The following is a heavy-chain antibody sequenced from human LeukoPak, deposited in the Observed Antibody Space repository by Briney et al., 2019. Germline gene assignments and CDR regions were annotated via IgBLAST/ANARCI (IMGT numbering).Heavy chain of an antibody. V-gene: IGHV3-30*18. CDR1: GFTFNKYG. CDR3: AKDSEIAAAGSYWYFDL. CDR2: RSDDGSAQ. D-gene: IGHD6-13*01. Sequence: GGSLRLSCIASGFTFNKYGMHWVRQAPGKGLEWVAVRSDDGSAQHYADSVRGRFTISRDNSKNTLYLQMNSLRAEDTAVYYCAKDSEIAAAGSYWYFDLWGRGTLVTVSS. J-gene: IGHJ2*01.